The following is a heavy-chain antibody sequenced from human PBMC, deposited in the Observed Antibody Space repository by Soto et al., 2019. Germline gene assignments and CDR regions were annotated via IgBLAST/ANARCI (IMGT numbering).Heavy chain of an antibody. Sequence: QVQLQESGPGLVKPSETLSLTCTVSGGSISSYYWSWIRQPPGKGLEWIGYIYYSGSTNYNPSLKGRVTISVDTSKNQFSLKLSSVTAADTAVYYCARRYGGTLHYWGQGTLVTVSS. D-gene: IGHD4-17*01. CDR2: IYYSGST. J-gene: IGHJ4*02. CDR3: ARRYGGTLHY. CDR1: GGSISSYY. V-gene: IGHV4-59*08.